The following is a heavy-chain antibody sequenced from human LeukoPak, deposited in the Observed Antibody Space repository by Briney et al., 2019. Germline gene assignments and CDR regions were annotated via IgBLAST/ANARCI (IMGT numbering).Heavy chain of an antibody. CDR1: GGSISSSSYY. Sequence: SETLSLTCTVSGGSISSSSYYWGWIRQPPGKGLEWIGSIYYSGSTYYNPSLKSRVTISVDTSKNQFSLKLSSVTAADTAVYYCARVPTYYDILTGYYFNYWGQGTLVTVSS. V-gene: IGHV4-39*07. CDR2: IYYSGST. CDR3: ARVPTYYDILTGYYFNY. D-gene: IGHD3-9*01. J-gene: IGHJ4*02.